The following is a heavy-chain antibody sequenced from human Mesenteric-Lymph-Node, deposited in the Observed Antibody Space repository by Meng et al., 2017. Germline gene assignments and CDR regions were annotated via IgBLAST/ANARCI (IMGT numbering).Heavy chain of an antibody. CDR1: GFTFSTYW. D-gene: IGHD6-13*01. Sequence: GESLKISCAASGFTFSTYWMSWVRQAPGKGLEWVANIKPDGSQKNYADSIMGRFSISRDNAKNSVHLQMNSLRDEDTAVYYCARDWGIAAAGETLTAYYGMDVWGQGTTVTVSS. CDR3: ARDWGIAAAGETLTAYYGMDV. V-gene: IGHV3-7*01. J-gene: IGHJ6*02. CDR2: IKPDGSQK.